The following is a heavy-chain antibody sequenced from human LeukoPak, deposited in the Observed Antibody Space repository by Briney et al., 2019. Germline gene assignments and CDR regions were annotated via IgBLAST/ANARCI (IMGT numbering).Heavy chain of an antibody. J-gene: IGHJ5*02. CDR1: GGSINSGNYY. CDR3: ARSYGWFDP. D-gene: IGHD3-10*01. CDR2: IYTSGST. V-gene: IGHV4-61*02. Sequence: SETLSLTCTVSGGSINSGNYYWSWIRQPAGKGLEWIGRIYTSGSTNYNPSLKSRVTISVDTSKNQFSLKLSSVTAAYTAVYYCARSYGWFDPWGQGTLVTVSS.